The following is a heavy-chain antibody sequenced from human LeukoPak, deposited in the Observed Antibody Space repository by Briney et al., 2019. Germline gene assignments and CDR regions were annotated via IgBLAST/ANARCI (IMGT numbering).Heavy chain of an antibody. D-gene: IGHD6-6*01. Sequence: SETLSLTCAVYGGSFSGYYWSRIRQPPGKGLEWIGEINHSGSTNYNPSPKSRVTISLDTSKNQFSLNLRSVTAADTAVYYCAKPTARLGWFDPWGQGTLVTVSS. V-gene: IGHV4-34*01. CDR1: GGSFSGYY. CDR3: AKPTARLGWFDP. CDR2: INHSGST. J-gene: IGHJ5*02.